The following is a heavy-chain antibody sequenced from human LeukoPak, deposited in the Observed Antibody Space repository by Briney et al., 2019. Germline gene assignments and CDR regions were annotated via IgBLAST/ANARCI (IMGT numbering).Heavy chain of an antibody. D-gene: IGHD6-19*01. CDR2: ISYDGSNK. Sequence: GGSLRLSCAASGFTFSSYAMHWVRQAPGKGLEWVAVISYDGSNKYYADSVKGRFTISRDNSKNTLYLQMNSLRAEDTAAYYCARADQYSSGWYFDYWGQGTLVTVSS. J-gene: IGHJ4*02. V-gene: IGHV3-30-3*01. CDR3: ARADQYSSGWYFDY. CDR1: GFTFSSYA.